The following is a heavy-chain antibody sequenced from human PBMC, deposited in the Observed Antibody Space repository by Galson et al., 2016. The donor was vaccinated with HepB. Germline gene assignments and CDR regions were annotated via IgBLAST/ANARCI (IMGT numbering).Heavy chain of an antibody. Sequence: SLRLSCAASGFTVGNNYMSWVRQAPGKGLEWVSLIYSGGNTLYADSVKGRFTISRDNSKDTVYLQMSSLRAEDTAVYYCSRDCFGADSVMFDFWGRGTLVTVSS. V-gene: IGHV3-53*01. CDR1: GFTVGNNY. CDR2: IYSGGNT. D-gene: IGHD3-10*01. J-gene: IGHJ4*02. CDR3: SRDCFGADSVMFDF.